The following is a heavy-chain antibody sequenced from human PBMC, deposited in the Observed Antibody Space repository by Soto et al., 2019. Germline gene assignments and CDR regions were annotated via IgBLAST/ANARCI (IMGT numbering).Heavy chain of an antibody. Sequence: GGSLRLSCSGSGFNFGDYALTWFRQAPGKGLEWVSAISGSGGSTYYADSVKGRFTISRDNSKNTLYLQMNSLSAEDTAVYYCAKDQNYCSGGSCYSAAFDIWGQGTMVTVSS. CDR3: AKDQNYCSGGSCYSAAFDI. CDR1: GFNFGDYA. J-gene: IGHJ3*02. D-gene: IGHD2-15*01. CDR2: ISGSGGST. V-gene: IGHV3-23*01.